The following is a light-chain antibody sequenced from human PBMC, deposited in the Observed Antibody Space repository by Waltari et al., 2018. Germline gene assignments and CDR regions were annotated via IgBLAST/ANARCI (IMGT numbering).Light chain of an antibody. V-gene: IGKV3-20*01. CDR1: QSVSSGY. CDR2: GAY. Sequence: ELVLTQSPGTLSLPPADRTTLSCRAVQSVSSGYLAWYQQKHGQAPRLLIYGAYSRATGIIDRFCGSGSGTDFTIPINRREPEESGVYYCQQYGSSPPLTFGGGTKVEI. J-gene: IGKJ4*01. CDR3: QQYGSSPPLT.